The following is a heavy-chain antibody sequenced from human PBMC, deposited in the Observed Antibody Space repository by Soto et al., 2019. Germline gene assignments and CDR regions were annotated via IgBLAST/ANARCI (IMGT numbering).Heavy chain of an antibody. CDR2: IIPIFGTA. CDR1: GGTFSSYA. CDR3: AREVMATNPHYYGMDV. J-gene: IGHJ6*02. Sequence: QVQLVQSGAEVKKPGSSVKVSCKASGGTFSSYAISWVRQAPGQGLEWMGGIIPIFGTANYAQKFQGRVTITADKSTSTAYMELSSLRSEDTAVYYCAREVMATNPHYYGMDVRGQGTTVTVSS. D-gene: IGHD2-21*01. V-gene: IGHV1-69*06.